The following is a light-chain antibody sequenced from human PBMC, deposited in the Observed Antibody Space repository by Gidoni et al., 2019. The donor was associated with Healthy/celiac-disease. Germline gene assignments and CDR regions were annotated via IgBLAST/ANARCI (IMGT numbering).Light chain of an antibody. CDR2: AAS. CDR3: RQSYSTPKT. CDR1: QSISSY. V-gene: IGKV1-39*01. Sequence: DIQMTQSPSSLSASVGDRVTITCRASQSISSYLNRYQQKPGKAPKLLIYAASSLQSGVPSRFSGRGSWTDFTLTISSLQPEDFATYYCRQSYSTPKTFGQGTKLEIK. J-gene: IGKJ2*01.